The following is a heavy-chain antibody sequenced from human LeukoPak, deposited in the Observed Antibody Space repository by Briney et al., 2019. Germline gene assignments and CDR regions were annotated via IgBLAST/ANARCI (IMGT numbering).Heavy chain of an antibody. Sequence: KPSETLSLTCTVSGGSISTYYWSWIRQPAGKGLEWIGRVYTSGSTNYNPSLKSRVTISVDKSKNQFSLKLGSVTAADTAVYYCATTRVGFSYFDYWGQGTLVTVSS. CDR1: GGSISTYY. CDR2: VYTSGST. J-gene: IGHJ4*02. CDR3: ATTRVGFSYFDY. D-gene: IGHD1-26*01. V-gene: IGHV4-4*07.